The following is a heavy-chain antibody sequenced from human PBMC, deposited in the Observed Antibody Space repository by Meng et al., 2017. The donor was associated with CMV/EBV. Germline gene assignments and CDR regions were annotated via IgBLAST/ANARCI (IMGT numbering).Heavy chain of an antibody. CDR3: ARLYDSSGDYLGYFDY. J-gene: IGHJ4*02. D-gene: IGHD3-22*01. CDR1: VVFVSTLGVG. Sequence: TLRSSGPRRVKPAQTLTLPCNCSVVFVSTLGVGVGWMRQPPEKALEWLALIDWDDDKLYSPSLKSSLTITKETSKNQVVLTMTNMDPVNTATYYCARLYDSSGDYLGYFDYWGQGTLVTVSS. V-gene: IGHV2-5*02. CDR2: IDWDDDK.